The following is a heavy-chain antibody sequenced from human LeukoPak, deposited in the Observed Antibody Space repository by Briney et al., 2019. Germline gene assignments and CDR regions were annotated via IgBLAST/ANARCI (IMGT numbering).Heavy chain of an antibody. D-gene: IGHD3-22*01. J-gene: IGHJ4*02. Sequence: GGSLRLSCAASGFTFSHFWMHWVRQVPGKGLVWVSRITSDGSVTTYADSVKGRFTISRDNAKNAVYLQMNSLRVEDTAVYYCARGLNYYDSSGYPFDYWRQGTLVTVSS. CDR3: ARGLNYYDSSGYPFDY. CDR1: GFTFSHFW. CDR2: ITSDGSVT. V-gene: IGHV3-74*01.